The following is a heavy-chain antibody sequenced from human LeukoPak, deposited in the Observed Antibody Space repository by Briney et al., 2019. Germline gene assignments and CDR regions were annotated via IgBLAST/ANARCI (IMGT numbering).Heavy chain of an antibody. J-gene: IGHJ6*03. CDR3: ARDGRAARTHRYYYYMDV. D-gene: IGHD6-6*01. CDR2: TYYRSKWYN. CDR1: GDSVSSNSAA. V-gene: IGHV6-1*01. Sequence: SQTLSLTCAISGDSVSSNSAAWNWIRQSPSRGLEWLGRTYYRSKWYNDYAVSVKSRITINPDTSKNQLSLQLNSVTPEDTAVYYCARDGRAARTHRYYYYMDVWGKGTTVTVSS.